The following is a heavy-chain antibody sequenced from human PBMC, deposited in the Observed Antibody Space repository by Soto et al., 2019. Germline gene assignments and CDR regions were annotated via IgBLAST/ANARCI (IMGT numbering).Heavy chain of an antibody. J-gene: IGHJ4*02. CDR3: AIARPYSSSSRFDY. CDR2: INAGNGNT. D-gene: IGHD6-6*01. Sequence: GASVKVSCKASGYTFTSYAFHWVRQAPGQRLEWMGWINAGNGNTKYSLKFQGRVTITRDTSASTAYMELSSLRSEDTAAYYCAIARPYSSSSRFDYWGQGALVTVSS. CDR1: GYTFTSYA. V-gene: IGHV1-3*01.